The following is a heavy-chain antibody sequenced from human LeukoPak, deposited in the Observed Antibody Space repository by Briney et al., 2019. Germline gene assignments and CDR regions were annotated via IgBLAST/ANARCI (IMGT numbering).Heavy chain of an antibody. V-gene: IGHV3-9*01. Sequence: GRSLRLSCAASGFTFDDYAMHWVRQAPGKGLEWVSGISWNSGSIGYADSVKGRFTISRDNAKNSLYLQMNSLRAEDTALYYCAKDDSGSYYWGQGTLVTVSS. CDR1: GFTFDDYA. CDR3: AKDDSGSYY. CDR2: ISWNSGSI. D-gene: IGHD1-26*01. J-gene: IGHJ4*02.